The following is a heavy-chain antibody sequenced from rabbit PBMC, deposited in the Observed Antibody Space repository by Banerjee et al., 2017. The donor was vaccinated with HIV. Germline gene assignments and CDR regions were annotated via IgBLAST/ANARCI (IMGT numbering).Heavy chain of an antibody. D-gene: IGHD1-1*01. CDR1: GFSFSSNAW. V-gene: IGHV1S45*01. CDR3: ARGADYGYYGLNL. CDR2: IYAGSSGTT. J-gene: IGHJ4*01. Sequence: EESGGGLVQPEGSLTLTCTASGFSFSSNAWICWVRRAPGKGLEWIACIYAGSSGTTYYASWAKGRFTISKTSSTTVTLQMTSLTAADTATYFCARGADYGYYGLNLWGQGTLVTVS.